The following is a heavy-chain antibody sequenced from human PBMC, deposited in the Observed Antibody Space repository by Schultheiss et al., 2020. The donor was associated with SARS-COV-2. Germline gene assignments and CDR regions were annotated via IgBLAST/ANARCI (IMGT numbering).Heavy chain of an antibody. Sequence: GGSLRLSCAASGFTFSSYGMHWVRQAPGKGLEWVSYISSSGSTIYYADSVKGRFTISRDNAKNSLYLQMNSLRDEDTAVYYCARDGAWGYSGYDGRGFDYWGQGALVTVAS. V-gene: IGHV3-48*02. CDR2: ISSSGSTI. CDR1: GFTFSSYG. J-gene: IGHJ4*02. CDR3: ARDGAWGYSGYDGRGFDY. D-gene: IGHD5-12*01.